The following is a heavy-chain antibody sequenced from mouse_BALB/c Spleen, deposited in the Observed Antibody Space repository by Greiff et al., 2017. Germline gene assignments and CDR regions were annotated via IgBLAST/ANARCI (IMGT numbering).Heavy chain of an antibody. CDR1: GFTFSDYY. CDR3: ARSNYYGSSIAY. CDR2: ISDGGSYT. Sequence: EVHLVESGGGLVKPGGSLKLSCAASGFTFSDYYMYWVRQTPEKRLEWVATISDGGSYTYYPDSVKGRFTISRDNAKNNLYLQMSSLKSEDTAMYYCARSNYYGSSIAYWGQGTLVTVSA. D-gene: IGHD1-1*01. V-gene: IGHV5-4*02. J-gene: IGHJ3*01.